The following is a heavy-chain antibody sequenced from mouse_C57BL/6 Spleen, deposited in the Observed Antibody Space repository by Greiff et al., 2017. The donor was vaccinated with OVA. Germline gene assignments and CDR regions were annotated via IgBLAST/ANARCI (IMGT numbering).Heavy chain of an antibody. CDR3: TRVCYGYDWFAY. J-gene: IGHJ3*01. CDR1: GYTFTDYE. CDR2: IDPETGGT. Sequence: VQLQQSGAELVRPGASVTLSCKASGYTFTDYEMHWVKQTPVHGLEWIGAIDPETGGTAYNQKFKGKAILTADKSSSTAYMELRSLTSEDSAVYYCTRVCYGYDWFAYWGQGTLVTVSA. V-gene: IGHV1-15*01. D-gene: IGHD2-2*01.